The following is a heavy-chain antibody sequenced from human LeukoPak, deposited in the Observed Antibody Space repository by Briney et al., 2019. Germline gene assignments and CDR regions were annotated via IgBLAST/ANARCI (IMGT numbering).Heavy chain of an antibody. CDR3: ARCPGGELDF. CDR1: SGSISSAGYY. V-gene: IGHV4-31*03. Sequence: PSDTLSLPCTVSSGSISSAGYYWNSIRQQPGKGLGWIGYIYYSGTTHYNPSLKSRLTLSVDTSKNQFCLKLSSVTAADTAVYYCARCPGGELDFWGQGTLVTVSS. CDR2: IYYSGTT. J-gene: IGHJ4*02. D-gene: IGHD2-8*02.